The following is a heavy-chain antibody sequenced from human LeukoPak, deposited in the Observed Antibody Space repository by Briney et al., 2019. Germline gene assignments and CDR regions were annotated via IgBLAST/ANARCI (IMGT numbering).Heavy chain of an antibody. CDR1: GFTFSNYA. V-gene: IGHV3-23*01. CDR3: ARDHSGTFDFDY. CDR2: ISRSGGST. J-gene: IGHJ4*02. D-gene: IGHD1-26*01. Sequence: GASLRLSCAASGFTFSNYAMGWVRQAPGKGLEWVSAISRSGGSTYYGDSVKGRFTISRDISKNTLYLQMNTLRADDTAVYYCARDHSGTFDFDYWGQGTLVTVSS.